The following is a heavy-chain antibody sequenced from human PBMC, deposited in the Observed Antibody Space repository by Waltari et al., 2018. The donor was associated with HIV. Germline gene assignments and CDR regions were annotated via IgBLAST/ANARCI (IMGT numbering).Heavy chain of an antibody. CDR1: DYFISSDYY. J-gene: IGHJ4*02. CDR2: ISHSGNV. D-gene: IGHD3-3*01. V-gene: IGHV4-38-2*01. Sequence: QVQLQESGPGLVKPSETLSLTCRVSDYFISSDYYWGWIRQSPGRGLEWIGSISHSGNVVYHPSLKSRTTIVGNPANNQFFLRLASATAADTAVYYCAGTSYDLLQGYYFDFWAREGQSPSPQ. CDR3: AGTSYDLLQGYYFDF.